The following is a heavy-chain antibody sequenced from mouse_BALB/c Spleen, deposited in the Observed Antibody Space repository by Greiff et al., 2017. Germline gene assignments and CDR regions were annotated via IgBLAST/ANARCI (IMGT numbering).Heavy chain of an antibody. CDR2: ISSGGGST. CDR1: GFAFSSYD. D-gene: IGHD2-1*01. J-gene: IGHJ3*01. CDR3: ARHEGGNYFAY. V-gene: IGHV5-12-1*01. Sequence: EVKLVESGGGLVKPGGSLKLSCAASGFAFSSYDMSWVRQTPEKRLEWVAYISSGGGSTYYPDTVKGRFTISRDNAKNTLYLQMSSLKSEDTAMYYCARHEGGNYFAYWGQGTLVTVSA.